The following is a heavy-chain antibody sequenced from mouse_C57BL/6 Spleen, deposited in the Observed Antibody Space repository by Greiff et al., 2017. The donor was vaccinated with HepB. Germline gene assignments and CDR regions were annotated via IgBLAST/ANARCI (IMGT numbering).Heavy chain of an antibody. Sequence: VQLQQSGAELVRPGTSVKVSCKASGYAFTNYLIEWVKQRPGQGLEWIGVINPGSGGTNYNEKFKGKATLTADKSSSTAYMQLSSLTSEDSAVYFCARTPIYYDYDKDAMDYWGQGTSVTVSS. CDR3: ARTPIYYDYDKDAMDY. CDR1: GYAFTNYL. CDR2: INPGSGGT. D-gene: IGHD2-4*01. J-gene: IGHJ4*01. V-gene: IGHV1-54*01.